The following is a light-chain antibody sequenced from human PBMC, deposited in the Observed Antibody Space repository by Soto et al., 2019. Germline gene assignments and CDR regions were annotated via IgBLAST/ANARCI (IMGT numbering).Light chain of an antibody. CDR2: TFA. CDR1: SSNIGSNA. J-gene: IGLJ3*02. Sequence: QSVLTQPPSASGTPGQRVTISCSGSSSNIGSNAVNWYQQLPGTAPKLLIYTFAHRPAGVPDRFSGSNSGTSAPLAISGLQSEDEAYYCCASWDVRLNALVFGGGTQLTVL. CDR3: ASWDVRLNALV. V-gene: IGLV1-44*01.